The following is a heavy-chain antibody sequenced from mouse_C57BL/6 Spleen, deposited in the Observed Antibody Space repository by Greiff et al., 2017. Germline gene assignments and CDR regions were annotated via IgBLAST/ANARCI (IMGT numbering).Heavy chain of an antibody. CDR2: IYPGDGDT. Sequence: VQLQQSGPELVKPGASVKISCKASGYAFSSSWMNWVKQRPGKGLEWIGRIYPGDGDTNYNGKFKGKATLTADKSSNTAYMQLSSLTSEDSAVYCCAREGGLFAYWGQGTLVTVSA. D-gene: IGHD3-1*01. CDR3: AREGGLFAY. J-gene: IGHJ3*01. CDR1: GYAFSSSW. V-gene: IGHV1-82*01.